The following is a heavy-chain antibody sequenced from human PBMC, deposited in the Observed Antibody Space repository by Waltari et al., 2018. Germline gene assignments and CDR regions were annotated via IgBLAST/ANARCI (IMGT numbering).Heavy chain of an antibody. V-gene: IGHV4-38-2*02. CDR1: GDSIRGAYH. CDR3: ARDLGCSIQNCWYNWFDP. Sequence: QVQLQESGPRLVKPSETLSPTCSVSGDSIRGAYHWGGGRQAPGKGLEWIGSVYHVGSTYYNPSLRSRVTISVDTSKNQFSLKVNSVTAADTAIYYCARDLGCSIQNCWYNWFDPWGQGTLVTVSS. J-gene: IGHJ5*02. D-gene: IGHD2-2*01. CDR2: VYHVGST.